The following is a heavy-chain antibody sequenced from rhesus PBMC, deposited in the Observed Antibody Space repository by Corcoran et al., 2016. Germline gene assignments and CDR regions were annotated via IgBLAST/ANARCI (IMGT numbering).Heavy chain of an antibody. V-gene: IGHV5-20*02. J-gene: IGHJ2*01. CDR2: INPSDSAT. CDR3: AKMASYWYFDL. Sequence: EVQLVQSGAEVKRPGESLKISCKTSGYSFTSYWISWVRQMPGKGLEWVGAINPSDSATRYSPSFQCQVTISADKSISTAYLQWSSLKASDTATYYCAKMASYWYFDLWGPGTPITISS. CDR1: GYSFTSYW.